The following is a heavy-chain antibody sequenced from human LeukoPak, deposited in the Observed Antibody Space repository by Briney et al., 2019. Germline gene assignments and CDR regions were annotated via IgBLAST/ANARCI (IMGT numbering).Heavy chain of an antibody. Sequence: ASETVSCKASAYTFTDCCMHWLRQAPRQGLGWMVWINPNGGGTYYAQKFQDRVTMTRDTSINTAYMELSRLRSDDTAMYYCAREGAPRITGTTNPFDPWGQGTLVTVSS. V-gene: IGHV1-2*02. J-gene: IGHJ5*02. CDR2: INPNGGGT. CDR3: AREGAPRITGTTNPFDP. D-gene: IGHD1-7*01. CDR1: AYTFTDCC.